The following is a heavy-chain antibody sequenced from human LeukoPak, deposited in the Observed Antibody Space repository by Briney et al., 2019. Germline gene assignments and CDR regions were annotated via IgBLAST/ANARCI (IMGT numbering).Heavy chain of an antibody. J-gene: IGHJ5*02. CDR2: IIPIFGIA. CDR1: GGTFSSYA. V-gene: IGHV1-69*04. Sequence: ASVKLSCKASGGTFSSYAISWVRQAPGQGLEWMGRIIPIFGIANYAQKFQGRVTITADKSTSTAYMELSSLRSEDTAVYYCALRYCSGGSCYSGAGFDPWGREPWSPSPQ. D-gene: IGHD2-15*01. CDR3: ALRYCSGGSCYSGAGFDP.